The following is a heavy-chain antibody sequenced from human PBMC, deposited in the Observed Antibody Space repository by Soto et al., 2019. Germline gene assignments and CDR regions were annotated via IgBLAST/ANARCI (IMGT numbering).Heavy chain of an antibody. J-gene: IGHJ4*02. CDR3: AKERATTTAFDY. V-gene: IGHV3-23*01. D-gene: IGHD4-17*01. CDR1: GFTFSRDG. CDR2: ITDNGGST. Sequence: GGSLRLSCAASGFTFSRDGMCWVRQAPGKGLEWVSLITDNGGSTYYADSVKGRFTISRDNTKNTLFLQMNSLRAEDTAVYYCAKERATTTAFDYWGQGALVTVS.